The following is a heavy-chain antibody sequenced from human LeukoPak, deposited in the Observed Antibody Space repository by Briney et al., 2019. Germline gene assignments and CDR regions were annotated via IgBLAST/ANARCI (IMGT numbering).Heavy chain of an antibody. Sequence: PGGSLRLSCAASGFTFSSYWMHWVRRAPGRGLVWVSLIHSDGSSTSYAESVKGRFDISRDNAKDTLYLQMHSLRAEDTAVYYCHSLLAGNSGYWGQGTLVTVSS. CDR2: IHSDGSST. CDR3: HSLLAGNSGY. J-gene: IGHJ4*02. D-gene: IGHD4-23*01. CDR1: GFTFSSYW. V-gene: IGHV3-74*01.